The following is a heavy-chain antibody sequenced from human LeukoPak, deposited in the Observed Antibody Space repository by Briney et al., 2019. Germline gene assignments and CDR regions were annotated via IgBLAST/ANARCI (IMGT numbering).Heavy chain of an antibody. CDR3: AKGQTKTYGDRQNDLDF. J-gene: IGHJ4*02. V-gene: IGHV3-23*01. CDR2: ISISGDST. D-gene: IGHD4-17*01. CDR1: GFTFSSCA. Sequence: GGSLTLSCAASGFTFSSCAMSWVRQAPGKGLELVSVISISGDSTYYADSVKGRFTISRHNSKNTVYLQMNSLRAEDTALYYCAKGQTKTYGDRQNDLDFWGQGALVTDSS.